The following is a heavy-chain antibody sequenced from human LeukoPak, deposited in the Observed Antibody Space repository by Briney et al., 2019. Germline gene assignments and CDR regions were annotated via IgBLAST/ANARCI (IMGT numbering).Heavy chain of an antibody. Sequence: PSETLSLTCAVYGGSFSGYYWSWIRQPPGKGLEWIGEINHRGSTNYNPSLKSRVTISVDTSKNQFSLKLSSVTAADTAVYYCARGGPSPASFDYWGQGTLVTVSS. J-gene: IGHJ4*02. V-gene: IGHV4-34*01. CDR3: ARGGPSPASFDY. CDR1: GGSFSGYY. D-gene: IGHD2-2*01. CDR2: INHRGST.